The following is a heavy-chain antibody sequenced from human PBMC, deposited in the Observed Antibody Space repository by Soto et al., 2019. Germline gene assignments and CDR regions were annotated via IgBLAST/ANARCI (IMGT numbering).Heavy chain of an antibody. J-gene: IGHJ4*02. V-gene: IGHV3-33*01. CDR3: ARETYYYDSSGYYFDY. D-gene: IGHD3-22*01. CDR2: IWYDGSNK. Sequence: WVAVIWYDGSNKYYADSVKGRFTISRDNSKNTLYLQMNSLRAEDTAVYYCARETYYYDSSGYYFDYWGQGTLVTVSS.